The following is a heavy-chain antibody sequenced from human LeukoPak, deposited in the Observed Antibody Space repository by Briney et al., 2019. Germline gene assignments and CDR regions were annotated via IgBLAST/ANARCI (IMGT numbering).Heavy chain of an antibody. CDR1: GGTFSSYA. Sequence: SVKVSCKASGGTFSSYAISWVRQAPGPGLEWMGGIIPIFGAANYAQKFQGRVTITADESTSTAYMELRSLRSEDTAVYYCARFWSGHRFDPWGQGTLVTVSS. CDR2: IIPIFGAA. V-gene: IGHV1-69*01. CDR3: ARFWSGHRFDP. J-gene: IGHJ5*02. D-gene: IGHD3-3*01.